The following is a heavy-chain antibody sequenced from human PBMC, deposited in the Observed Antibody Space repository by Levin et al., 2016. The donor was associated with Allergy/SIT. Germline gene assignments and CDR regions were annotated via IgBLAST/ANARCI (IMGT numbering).Heavy chain of an antibody. CDR1: GFPFSSFW. CDR3: ARDGGHPPHYYYYYYMDV. CDR2: IKQDGSET. J-gene: IGHJ6*03. Sequence: GESLKISCAASGFPFSSFWMTWVRQAPGKGLEWVATIKQDGSETFYVDSVKGRFTISRDNAKNSLYLQMNSLRAEDTAIYYCARDGGHPPHYYYYYYMDVWGKGTTATVSS. V-gene: IGHV3-7*03.